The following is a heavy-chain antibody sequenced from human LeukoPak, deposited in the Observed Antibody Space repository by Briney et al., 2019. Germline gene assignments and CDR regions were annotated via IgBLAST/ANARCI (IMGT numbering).Heavy chain of an antibody. CDR1: GFTFSSYG. V-gene: IGHV3-23*01. J-gene: IGHJ4*02. CDR3: ARDLAWGAFDY. Sequence: GGSLRLSCAASGFTFSSYGMHWVRQAPGKGLEWLSGVSPPGGGTYYADSVKGRSTISRDDSKNTLSLQMNSLRVEDTAVYYCARDLAWGAFDYWGQGTLVTVSS. D-gene: IGHD7-27*01. CDR2: VSPPGGGT.